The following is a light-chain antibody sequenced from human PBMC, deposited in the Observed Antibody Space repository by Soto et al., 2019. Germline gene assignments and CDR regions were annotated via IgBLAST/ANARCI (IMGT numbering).Light chain of an antibody. CDR1: SRDGVCYNY. CDR3: SSYTSSSTHNYV. CDR2: DVS. Sequence: SVLTQPSSLSGSSWQSITISPPGTSRDGVCYNYVSWYQQHPGKAPKLMIYDVSNRPSGVSNRFSGSKSGNTASLTISGLQAEDEADYYCSSYTSSSTHNYVFGTGTKVTVL. V-gene: IGLV2-14*01. J-gene: IGLJ1*01.